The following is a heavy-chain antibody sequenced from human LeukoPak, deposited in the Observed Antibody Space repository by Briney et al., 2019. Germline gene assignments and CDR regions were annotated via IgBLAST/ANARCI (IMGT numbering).Heavy chain of an antibody. J-gene: IGHJ5*02. CDR1: GFTFSNYA. CDR2: FSVSSGYT. D-gene: IGHD3/OR15-3a*01. V-gene: IGHV3-23*01. CDR3: ARDLDYYATDQ. Sequence: GGSLRLSCAASGFTFSNYAMTWVRQAPGKGLEWVSTFSVSSGYTHYADSVKGRFTISRDISMNMLYLQMNTLRADDTAVYYCARDLDYYATDQWGQGTLVTVSS.